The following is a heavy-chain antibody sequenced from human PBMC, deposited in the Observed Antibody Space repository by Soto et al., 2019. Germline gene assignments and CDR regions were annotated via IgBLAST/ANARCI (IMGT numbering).Heavy chain of an antibody. V-gene: IGHV3-33*08. CDR2: IWYDGNNK. CDR1: GFSLSSYQ. J-gene: IGHJ4*02. D-gene: IGHD2-21*01. Sequence: LRLSCAASGFSLSSYQMNWVRQAPGKGLEWVAVIWYDGNNKYYADSVKGRFTISRDNSKNTLYVQMTSLRAEDTAIYYCARGLHSLFDYWGQGTLVTVSS. CDR3: ARGLHSLFDY.